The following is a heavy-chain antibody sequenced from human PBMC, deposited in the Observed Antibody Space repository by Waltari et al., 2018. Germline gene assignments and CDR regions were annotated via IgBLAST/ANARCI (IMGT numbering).Heavy chain of an antibody. J-gene: IGHJ4*02. CDR1: GYTFTSYA. CDR2: IYVYNENT. Sequence: QVQLVQSGAEVKKPGASVKVSCKASGYTFTSYAMHWVRQAPGQGLEWMGWIYVYNENTRFAEKFEDRVTLTTDKVTETVYMDLTDLRPDDTAVYYCARVVTGVHEVNDNWGQGTLVTVSS. V-gene: IGHV1-3*01. CDR3: ARVVTGVHEVNDN. D-gene: IGHD3-16*02.